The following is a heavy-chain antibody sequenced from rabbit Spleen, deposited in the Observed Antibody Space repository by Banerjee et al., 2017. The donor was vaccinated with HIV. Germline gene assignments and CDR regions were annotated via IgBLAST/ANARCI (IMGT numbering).Heavy chain of an antibody. Sequence: QEQLEESGGGLVKPEGSLTLTCKASGFSFSSSYDMCWVRQAPGKGLEWIGCIYTGNGDTDYANWPKGRFTISSQNAQNTLYLQLNSLTVADTATYFCVRGASSSGYYSLWGPGTLVTVS. J-gene: IGHJ4*01. V-gene: IGHV1S45*01. D-gene: IGHD1-1*01. CDR3: VRGASSSGYYSL. CDR2: IYTGNGDT. CDR1: GFSFSSSYD.